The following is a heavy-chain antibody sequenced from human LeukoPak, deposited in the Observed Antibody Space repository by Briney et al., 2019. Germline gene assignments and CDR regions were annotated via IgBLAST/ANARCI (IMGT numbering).Heavy chain of an antibody. D-gene: IGHD3-10*01. V-gene: IGHV3-43*01. CDR3: AKNRGLGYGSGSYPSEYYFDY. Sequence: QPGGSLRLSCAASGFTFDDYTMHWVRQAPGKGLEWVSLISWDGGSTYYADSVKGRFTISRDNSKNSLYLQMNSLRTEDTALYYCAKNRGLGYGSGSYPSEYYFDYWGQGTLVTVSS. CDR1: GFTFDDYT. CDR2: ISWDGGST. J-gene: IGHJ4*02.